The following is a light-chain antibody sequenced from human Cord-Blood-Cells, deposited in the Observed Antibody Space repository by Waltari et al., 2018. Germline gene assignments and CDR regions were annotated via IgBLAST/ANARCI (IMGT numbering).Light chain of an antibody. Sequence: IQSTQSPSSLSASAGDRVTLTCQASQDISNYLNWYQQKPGKAPKLLIYDASNLETGVPSRFSGSGSGTDFTFTISSLQPEDIATYYCQQYDNLPITFGQGTRREIK. CDR3: QQYDNLPIT. CDR1: QDISNY. CDR2: DAS. J-gene: IGKJ5*01. V-gene: IGKV1-33*01.